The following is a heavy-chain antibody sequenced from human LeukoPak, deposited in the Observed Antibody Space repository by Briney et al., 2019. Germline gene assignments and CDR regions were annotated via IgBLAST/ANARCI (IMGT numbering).Heavy chain of an antibody. CDR1: GYSFTSYW. J-gene: IGHJ5*02. CDR3: ARLIVGSSSTGWFDP. CDR2: IYPGDSDT. Sequence: GESLKISCKGSGYSFTSYWIGWVRQMPGKGLQWMGIIYPGDSDTTYSPSFQGQVTISADRSISTAYLQWSSLKASDTAIYYCARLIVGSSSTGWFDPWGQGTLVTVSS. V-gene: IGHV5-51*01. D-gene: IGHD6-6*01.